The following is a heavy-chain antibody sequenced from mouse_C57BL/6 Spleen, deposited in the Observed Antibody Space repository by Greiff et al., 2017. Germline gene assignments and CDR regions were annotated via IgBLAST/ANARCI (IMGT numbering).Heavy chain of an antibody. CDR1: GYTFTDYY. CDR3: ARSATVAYYFDD. Sequence: EVQLQQSGPELVKPGASVKISCTASGYTFTDYYMNWVKQSHGKSLEWIGDINPNNGGTSYNQKFKGKATLTVDTSSSTAYMELRSLTSEDSAVYSCARSATVAYYFDDWGQGTTLTVSS. J-gene: IGHJ2*01. CDR2: INPNNGGT. D-gene: IGHD1-1*01. V-gene: IGHV1-26*01.